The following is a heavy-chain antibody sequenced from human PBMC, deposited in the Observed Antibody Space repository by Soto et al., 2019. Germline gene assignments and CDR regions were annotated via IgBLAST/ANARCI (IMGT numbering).Heavy chain of an antibody. D-gene: IGHD3-10*01. CDR3: ARGASGTYKLDY. J-gene: IGHJ4*02. CDR1: GFTFSSHW. CDR2: VNFDGSTT. V-gene: IGHV3-74*01. Sequence: EVQLVESGGGLLQPGGSLRLSCAASGFTFSSHWMHWVRQSPGKGLVWVSRVNFDGSTTNYADSVKGRLTISRDNAKNTVYLIMNSLRAEDTAVYYCARGASGTYKLDYWGQGTLVTVSS.